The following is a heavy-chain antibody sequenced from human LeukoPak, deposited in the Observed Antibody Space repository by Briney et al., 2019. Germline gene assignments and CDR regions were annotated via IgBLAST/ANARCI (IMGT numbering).Heavy chain of an antibody. CDR3: ARYRGYSYGFRY. J-gene: IGHJ4*02. V-gene: IGHV4-59*12. CDR1: GSSISSYY. CDR2: IYYSGST. Sequence: PSETLSLTCTVSGSSISSYYWSWIRQPPGKGLEWIGYIYYSGSTNYNPSLKSRVTISVDTSKNQFSLKLSSATAADTAVYYCARYRGYSYGFRYWGQGTLVTVSS. D-gene: IGHD5-18*01.